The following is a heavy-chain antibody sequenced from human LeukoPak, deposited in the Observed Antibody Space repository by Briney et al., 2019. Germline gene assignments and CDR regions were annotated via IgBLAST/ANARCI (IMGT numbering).Heavy chain of an antibody. CDR3: ARDPTVPYYDFWSGYYNNWFDP. D-gene: IGHD3-3*01. CDR1: GYTFTSYG. J-gene: IGHJ5*02. CDR2: ISAYNGNT. V-gene: IGHV1-18*01. Sequence: ASVKVSCTASGYTFTSYGISWVRQAPGQGLEWMGWISAYNGNTNYAQKLQGRVTMTTDTSTSTAYMELRSLRSDDTAVYYCARDPTVPYYDFWSGYYNNWFDPWGQGTLVTVSS.